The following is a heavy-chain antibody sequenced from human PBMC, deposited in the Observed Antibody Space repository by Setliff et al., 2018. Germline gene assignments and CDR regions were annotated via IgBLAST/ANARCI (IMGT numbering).Heavy chain of an antibody. CDR3: ARGIRYYDFWSGYLGPYYYYYYMDV. CDR1: GFTFSSYA. D-gene: IGHD3-3*01. Sequence: GGSLRLSCAASGFTFSSYAMTWVRQAPGKGLEWVSGISGYGSRTYYADSVKGRSTISRDNSQNTMYLQMNSLRAEDTALYYCARGIRYYDFWSGYLGPYYYYYYMDVWGKGTTVTVSS. J-gene: IGHJ6*03. CDR2: ISGYGSRT. V-gene: IGHV3-23*01.